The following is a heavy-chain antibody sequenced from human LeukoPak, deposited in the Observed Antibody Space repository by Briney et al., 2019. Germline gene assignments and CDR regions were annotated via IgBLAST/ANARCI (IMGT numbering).Heavy chain of an antibody. CDR1: GYSISSGYY. CDR3: ARQLKVGTFEAFDI. Sequence: SETLSLTCAVSGYSISSGYYWGWIRQPPGKGLEWIGSIYHSGSTYYNPSLKSRVTISVDTSKNQFSLKLSSVTAADTAVYYCARQLKVGTFEAFDIWGQGAMVTVSS. D-gene: IGHD1-26*01. J-gene: IGHJ3*02. V-gene: IGHV4-38-2*01. CDR2: IYHSGST.